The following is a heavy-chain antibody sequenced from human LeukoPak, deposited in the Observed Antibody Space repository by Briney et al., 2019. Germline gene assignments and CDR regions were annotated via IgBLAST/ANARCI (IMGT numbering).Heavy chain of an antibody. Sequence: GGSLRLSCAASGFTFSSHVMSWVRQAPGKGLEWVSDISASGDTTDYADSVKGRFTISGDNSKNTLYLQMNSLRAEDTAVYYCARQITRRAFDIWGQGTMVTVSS. D-gene: IGHD3-10*01. J-gene: IGHJ3*02. CDR1: GFTFSSHV. CDR2: ISASGDTT. CDR3: ARQITRRAFDI. V-gene: IGHV3-23*01.